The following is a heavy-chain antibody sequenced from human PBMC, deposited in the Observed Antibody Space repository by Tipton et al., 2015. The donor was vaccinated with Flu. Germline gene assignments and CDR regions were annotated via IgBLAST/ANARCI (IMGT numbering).Heavy chain of an antibody. CDR2: ISGSGGNT. Sequence: GSLRLSCAASGFTFSRYAMSWVRQAPGKGLEWVSGISGSGGNTYYADSVKGRFTISRDISKNTLHLQMNGLRAEDTALYYCAKVIPEIVSGLDYSGQGTPVTVSS. V-gene: IGHV3-23*01. J-gene: IGHJ4*02. CDR3: AKVIPEIVSGLDY. D-gene: IGHD5/OR15-5a*01. CDR1: GFTFSRYA.